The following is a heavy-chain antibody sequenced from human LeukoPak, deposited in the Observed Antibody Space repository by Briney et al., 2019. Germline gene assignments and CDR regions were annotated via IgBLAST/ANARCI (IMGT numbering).Heavy chain of an antibody. CDR3: ARSADDDYVWGSYHIIRGFFDY. CDR1: GGTFSSYA. V-gene: IGHV1-69*13. CDR2: IIPIFGTA. D-gene: IGHD3-16*02. Sequence: SVKVSCKASGGTFSSYAISWVRQAPGQGLEWMGGIIPIFGTANYAQKFQGRVTITADESTSTAYMELSSLRSEDTAVYYCARSADDDYVWGSYHIIRGFFDYWGQGTLVTASS. J-gene: IGHJ4*02.